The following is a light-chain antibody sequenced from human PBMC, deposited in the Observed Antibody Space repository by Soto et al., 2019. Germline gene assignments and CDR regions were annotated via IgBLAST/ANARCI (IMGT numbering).Light chain of an antibody. J-gene: IGLJ2*01. V-gene: IGLV2-23*01. CDR3: CSYARSSTLV. CDR2: EGS. Sequence: QSALTQPASVSGSPGQSITISCTGTSSDVGRYNLVSWYQQHPGKAPKLIIYEGSKGPSGVSNRFSGSKSGNTASLTISGLQAEDEAAYYCCSYARSSTLVFGGGTKVTVL. CDR1: SSDVGRYNL.